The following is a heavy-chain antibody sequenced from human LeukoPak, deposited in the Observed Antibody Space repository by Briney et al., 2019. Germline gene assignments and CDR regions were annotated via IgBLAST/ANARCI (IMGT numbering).Heavy chain of an antibody. Sequence: ASMKVSCKASGYTFSNFGISWVRQAPGQGLERMGWISPHNDNTNYAQKFQGRVAMTTDTSTTTAYMELRSLTSDDTAVYFCARRSLVVVSPCGDYWGQGTLVTVSS. J-gene: IGHJ4*02. CDR2: ISPHNDNT. CDR1: GYTFSNFG. D-gene: IGHD3-22*01. V-gene: IGHV1-18*01. CDR3: ARRSLVVVSPCGDY.